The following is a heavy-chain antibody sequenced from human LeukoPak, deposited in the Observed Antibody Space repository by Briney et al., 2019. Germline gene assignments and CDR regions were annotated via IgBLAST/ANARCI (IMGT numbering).Heavy chain of an antibody. CDR1: GYTFTGYY. Sequence: GSVKVSCKASGYTFTGYYMHWVRQAPGQGLEWMGWINPNSGGTNYAQKFQGRVTMTRDTSISTAYMELSRLRSDDTAVYYCARDLGYCSGGSCYSSWFDPWGQGTLATVSS. CDR2: INPNSGGT. CDR3: ARDLGYCSGGSCYSSWFDP. V-gene: IGHV1-2*02. D-gene: IGHD2-15*01. J-gene: IGHJ5*02.